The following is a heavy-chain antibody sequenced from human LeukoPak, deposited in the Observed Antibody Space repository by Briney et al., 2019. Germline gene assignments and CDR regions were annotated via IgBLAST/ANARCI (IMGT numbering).Heavy chain of an antibody. D-gene: IGHD3-16*02. V-gene: IGHV4-38-2*01. Sequence: SETLSLTCAVSGYSINSGYYWGWIRQPPGKGLEWIGSIYHSGSTYYNPSLKSRVTISVDTSKNQFSLMLFSATAADTAIYYCASLGQYSESVWGTYRQTKGDYWGQGTLVTVSS. CDR1: GYSINSGYY. CDR3: ASLGQYSESVWGTYRQTKGDY. J-gene: IGHJ4*02. CDR2: IYHSGST.